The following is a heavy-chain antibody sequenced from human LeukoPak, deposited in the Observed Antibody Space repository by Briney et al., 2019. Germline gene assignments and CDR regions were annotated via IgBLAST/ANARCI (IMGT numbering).Heavy chain of an antibody. J-gene: IGHJ4*02. CDR3: ATPDSWSPFDY. D-gene: IGHD6-13*01. Sequence: PGGSLRLSCAASRFTFSSYWMSWVRQAPGKGLEWVANIKQDGSEKYYVDSVKGRFTISRDNAKNSLYLQMNSLRAEDTAVYYCATPDSWSPFDYWGQGTLVTVSS. CDR2: IKQDGSEK. CDR1: RFTFSSYW. V-gene: IGHV3-7*05.